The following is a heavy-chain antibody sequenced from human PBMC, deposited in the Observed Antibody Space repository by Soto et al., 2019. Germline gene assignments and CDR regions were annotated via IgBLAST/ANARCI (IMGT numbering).Heavy chain of an antibody. Sequence: QVQLVQSGAEVKKPGSSVKVSCKASGGTFSSYAISWVRQAPGQGLEWMGGIIPIFGTANYAQKFQGRVTITADESTSTAYMEQSSLRAEDTAVYYCAIPTVTTPGVDWFDPWGQGTLVTVSS. CDR1: GGTFSSYA. D-gene: IGHD4-4*01. J-gene: IGHJ5*02. V-gene: IGHV1-69*01. CDR2: IIPIFGTA. CDR3: AIPTVTTPGVDWFDP.